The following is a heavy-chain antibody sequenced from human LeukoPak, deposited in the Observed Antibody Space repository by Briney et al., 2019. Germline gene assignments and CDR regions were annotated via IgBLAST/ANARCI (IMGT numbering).Heavy chain of an antibody. CDR1: SGSISSGDYY. D-gene: IGHD2-21*01. V-gene: IGHV4-30-4*08. CDR3: ARVGKYCGGDCYSVKY. Sequence: SQTLSLTCTVSSGSISSGDYYWSWIRQPPGKGLEWIGYIYYSGSTYYNPSLKSRVTISVDTSKNQFSLNLRSVTAADTAVYYCARVGKYCGGDCYSVKYWGQGNLVTVSS. CDR2: IYYSGST. J-gene: IGHJ4*02.